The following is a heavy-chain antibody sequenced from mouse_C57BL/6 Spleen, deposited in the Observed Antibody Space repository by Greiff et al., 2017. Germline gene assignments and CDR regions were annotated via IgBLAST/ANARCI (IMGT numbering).Heavy chain of an antibody. CDR1: GFTFSDYY. CDR2: ISNGGGST. D-gene: IGHD2-4*01. V-gene: IGHV5-12*01. J-gene: IGHJ4*01. Sequence: EVKLMESGGGLVQPGGSLKLSCAASGFTFSDYYMYWVRQTPEKRLEWVAYISNGGGSTYYPDTVKGRFTISRDNAKNTLYLQMSRLKSEDTAMYYCASHYDYVYYYAMDYWGQGTSVTVSS. CDR3: ASHYDYVYYYAMDY.